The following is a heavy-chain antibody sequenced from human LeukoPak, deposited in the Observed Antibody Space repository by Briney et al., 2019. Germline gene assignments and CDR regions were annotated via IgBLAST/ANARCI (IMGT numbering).Heavy chain of an antibody. Sequence: SETLSLTCTVSGGSISSSSYYWSWIRQPPGKGLEWIGEINHSGSTNYNPSLKSRVTISVDTSKNQFSLKLSSVTAADTAVYYCARRGRGSGWLINYWGQGTLVTVSS. CDR2: INHSGST. V-gene: IGHV4-39*07. D-gene: IGHD6-19*01. CDR3: ARRGRGSGWLINY. J-gene: IGHJ4*02. CDR1: GGSISSSSYY.